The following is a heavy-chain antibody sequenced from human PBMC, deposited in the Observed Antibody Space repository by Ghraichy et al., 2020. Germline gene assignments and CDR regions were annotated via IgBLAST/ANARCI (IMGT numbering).Heavy chain of an antibody. Sequence: SQTLSLTCAVYGGSLSGYYWSWIRQPPGKGLEWIGEINDSGSTNYNPSLKSRVTISVDTSKNQFSLKLSSVTAADTAVYYCATQDCSGGSCLLGAFDIWGQGTLVTVSS. D-gene: IGHD2-15*01. CDR3: ATQDCSGGSCLLGAFDI. CDR2: INDSGST. J-gene: IGHJ3*02. CDR1: GGSLSGYY. V-gene: IGHV4-34*01.